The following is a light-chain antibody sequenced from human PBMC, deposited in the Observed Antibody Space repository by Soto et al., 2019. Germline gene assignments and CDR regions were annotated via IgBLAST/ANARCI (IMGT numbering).Light chain of an antibody. CDR1: SSDVGAYDY. V-gene: IGLV2-14*01. Sequence: QSVLTQPASVSGSPGQSITISCTGTSSDVGAYDYVSWYQQHPGTAPKLIISEVSKRPSGVSDRFSGSKSANTASLTISGLQAEDEADYYCSSYTTDTTGVFGGGTKVTVL. CDR2: EVS. CDR3: SSYTTDTTGV. J-gene: IGLJ3*02.